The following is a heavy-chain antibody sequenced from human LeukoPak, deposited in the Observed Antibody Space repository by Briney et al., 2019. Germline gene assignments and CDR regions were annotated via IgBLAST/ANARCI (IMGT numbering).Heavy chain of an antibody. V-gene: IGHV3-23*01. CDR1: GFTFSSYA. D-gene: IGHD6-13*01. Sequence: GGSLRLSCAASGFTFSSYAMSWVRQAPGKGLEWVSAISGSGGSTYYADSVKGRFAISRDNSKNTLYLQMNSLRAEDTAVYYCAKMGIAAAGTYYYGMDVWGQGTTVTVSS. CDR3: AKMGIAAAGTYYYGMDV. CDR2: ISGSGGST. J-gene: IGHJ6*02.